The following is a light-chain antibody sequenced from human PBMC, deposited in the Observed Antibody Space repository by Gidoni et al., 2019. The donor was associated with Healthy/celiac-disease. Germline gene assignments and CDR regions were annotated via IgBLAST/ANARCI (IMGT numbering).Light chain of an antibody. CDR2: AAS. Sequence: DIHMTQSPSSLSASIGDRVTITCRASQSISSYLNWYQQKPGKAPKLLIYAASSLQSGVPSRFSGSGSGTDFTLTISSLQPEDVATYYCQQSYSTPLTFGPGTKVDIK. V-gene: IGKV1-39*01. CDR3: QQSYSTPLT. J-gene: IGKJ3*01. CDR1: QSISSY.